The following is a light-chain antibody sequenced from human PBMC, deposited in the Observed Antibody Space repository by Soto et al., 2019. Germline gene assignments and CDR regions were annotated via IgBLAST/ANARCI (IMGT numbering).Light chain of an antibody. Sequence: ILLTQSPASLFXXXXXXXXXXXRASQSVSSYLAWYQQKPGQAPRLLIYDASSRATGIPDRFSGSGSGTDFSLTIRRLEPDDFAVYYCQKYGNFWTFGQGTKVDIK. V-gene: IGKV3-11*01. CDR2: DAS. CDR3: QKYGNFWT. J-gene: IGKJ1*01. CDR1: QSVSSY.